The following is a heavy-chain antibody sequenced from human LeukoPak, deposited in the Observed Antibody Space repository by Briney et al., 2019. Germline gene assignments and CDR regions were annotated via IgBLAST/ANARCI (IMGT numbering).Heavy chain of an antibody. D-gene: IGHD2/OR15-2a*01. CDR1: GYTFTGYY. J-gene: IGHJ4*02. Sequence: ASVKVSCKASGYTFTGYYMHWVRQAPGLGFEWMGWINPKSGGTSYPQKFQGRLTMTRDTSISTAYMELSRLRSDDTAVYYCVPSAYYYYFDYWGQGTLVTVSS. V-gene: IGHV1-2*02. CDR2: INPKSGGT. CDR3: VPSAYYYYFDY.